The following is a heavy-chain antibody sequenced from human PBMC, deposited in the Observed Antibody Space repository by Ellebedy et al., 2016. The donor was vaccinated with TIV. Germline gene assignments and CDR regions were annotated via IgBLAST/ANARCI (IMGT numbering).Heavy chain of an antibody. D-gene: IGHD2-21*02. CDR1: GFSFRTYG. V-gene: IGHV3-33*01. Sequence: GESLKISCEASGFSFRTYGMHWVRQAPGKGLEWVAVIWYDGSGELYADSVKGRLTISRDAAKNTLHLHTNNLRVEDTAVYYCARDYGGDSGWLDYWGQGTLVIVSS. CDR3: ARDYGGDSGWLDY. J-gene: IGHJ4*02. CDR2: IWYDGSGE.